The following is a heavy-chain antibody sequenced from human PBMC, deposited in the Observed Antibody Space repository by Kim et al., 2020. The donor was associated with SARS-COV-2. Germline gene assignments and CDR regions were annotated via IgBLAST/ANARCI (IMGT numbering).Heavy chain of an antibody. CDR1: GGSFSGYY. D-gene: IGHD5-12*01. Sequence: SETLSLTCAVYGGSFSGYYWSWIRQPPGKGLEWIGEINHSGSTNYNPSLKSRVTISVDTSKNQFSLKLSSVTAADTAVYYCARVGRRGARRDGYNYASSYFDYWGQGTLVTVSS. J-gene: IGHJ4*02. CDR3: ARVGRRGARRDGYNYASSYFDY. CDR2: INHSGST. V-gene: IGHV4-34*01.